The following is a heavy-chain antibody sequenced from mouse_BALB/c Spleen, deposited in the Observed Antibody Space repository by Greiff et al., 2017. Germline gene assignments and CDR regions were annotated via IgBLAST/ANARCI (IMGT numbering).Heavy chain of an antibody. D-gene: IGHD2-1*01. CDR3: AREGYGNPYYAMDY. CDR1: GYTFTSYW. CDR2: INPSNGRT. V-gene: IGHV1S81*02. Sequence: QVQLQQPGAELVKPGASVKLSCKASGYTFTSYWMHWVKQRPGQGLEWIGEINPSNGRTNYNEKFKSKATLTVDKSSSTAYMQLSSLTSEDSAVYYCAREGYGNPYYAMDYWGQGTSVTVSS. J-gene: IGHJ4*01.